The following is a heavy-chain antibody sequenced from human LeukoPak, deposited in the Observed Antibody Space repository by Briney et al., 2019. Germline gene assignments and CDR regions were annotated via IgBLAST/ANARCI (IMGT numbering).Heavy chain of an antibody. J-gene: IGHJ4*02. Sequence: ASVKVSCKASGYTITSYDINWVRQASGQGLEWMGWMNPNSGNTGYAQKFQGRVTMTRNTSISTAYMELSSLRSEDTAVYYCARAARWLQSLFWGQGTLVTVSS. V-gene: IGHV1-8*01. CDR2: MNPNSGNT. CDR3: ARAARWLQSLF. CDR1: GYTITSYD. D-gene: IGHD5-24*01.